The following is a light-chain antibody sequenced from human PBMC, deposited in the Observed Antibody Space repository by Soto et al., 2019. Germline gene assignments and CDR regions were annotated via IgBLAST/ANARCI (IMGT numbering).Light chain of an antibody. CDR2: GAS. Sequence: EIVMTQSPATLSVSPGERATISCRASQSVSSNLAWYQQKPGQAPRLLIYGASTRATGIPSRFSGSGSGTEFHLTISGLQSEDFAVYYCQQYNNWPLTFGGGNKVDTK. CDR3: QQYNNWPLT. V-gene: IGKV3-15*01. J-gene: IGKJ4*01. CDR1: QSVSSN.